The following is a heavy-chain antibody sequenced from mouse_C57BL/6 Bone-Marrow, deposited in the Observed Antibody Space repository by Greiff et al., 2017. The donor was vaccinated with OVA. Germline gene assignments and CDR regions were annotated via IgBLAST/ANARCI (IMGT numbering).Heavy chain of an antibody. V-gene: IGHV1-19*01. CDR1: GYTFTDYY. Sequence: EVQLQESGPVLVKPGASVKMSCKASGYTFTDYYMNWVKQSHGKSLEWIGVINPYNGGTSYNQKFKGKATLTVDKSSSTAYMELNSLTSEDSAVYYCAGRIYYDYGGGPYSYFDVWGTGTTVTVSS. D-gene: IGHD2-4*01. CDR3: AGRIYYDYGGGPYSYFDV. CDR2: INPYNGGT. J-gene: IGHJ1*03.